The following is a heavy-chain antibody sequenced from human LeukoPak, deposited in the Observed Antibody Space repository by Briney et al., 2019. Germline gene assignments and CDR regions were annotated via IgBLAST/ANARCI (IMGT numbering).Heavy chain of an antibody. CDR2: INPNSGGT. J-gene: IGHJ4*02. V-gene: IGHV1-2*06. CDR1: GYTFTGYY. D-gene: IGHD3-9*01. CDR3: ARGDKDWYYFDY. Sequence: ASVKVSCKASGYTFTGYYMHWVRQAPGQGLEWMGRINPNSGGTNYAQKFQGRVTMTRDTSISTAYMELSRLRSDDTAVYYCARGDKDWYYFDYWGQGTLVTVSS.